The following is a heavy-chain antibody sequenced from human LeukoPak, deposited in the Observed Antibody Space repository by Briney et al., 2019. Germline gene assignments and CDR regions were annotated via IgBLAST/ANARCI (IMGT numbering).Heavy chain of an antibody. CDR1: GGSISSYY. V-gene: IGHV4-59*12. Sequence: SETLSLTCTVSGGSISSYYWSWIRQPPGKGLEWIGYIYYSGSTNYNPSLKSRVTISVDTSKNQFSLKLSSVTAADTAVYYCARAGYSSGWPRWFDPWGQGTLVTVSS. CDR3: ARAGYSSGWPRWFDP. D-gene: IGHD6-19*01. J-gene: IGHJ5*02. CDR2: IYYSGST.